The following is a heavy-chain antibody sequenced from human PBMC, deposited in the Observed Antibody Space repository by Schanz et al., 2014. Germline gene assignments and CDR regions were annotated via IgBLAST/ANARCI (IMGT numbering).Heavy chain of an antibody. D-gene: IGHD2-21*02. J-gene: IGHJ6*03. CDR1: GVTFSSYA. CDR3: ARPSDSSWYMDV. Sequence: EVQLVESGGGFVQPGGSLRLSCVASGVTFSSYAMSWVRQAPGKGLEWVSSISSSSSYISYADSVKGRFTISRDNAKNSLYLQMNSLRAEDTAVYYCARPSDSSWYMDVWGKGTTVTVAS. CDR2: ISSSSSYI. V-gene: IGHV3-21*01.